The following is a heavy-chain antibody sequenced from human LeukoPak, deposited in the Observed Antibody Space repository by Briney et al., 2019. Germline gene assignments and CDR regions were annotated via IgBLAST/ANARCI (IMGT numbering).Heavy chain of an antibody. D-gene: IGHD5-18*01. CDR3: ARALGYSYGYPLDY. CDR2: IYYSGST. V-gene: IGHV4-59*01. Sequence: PSETLSLTCTVSGGSISSYYWSWIRQPPGKGLEWIGYIYYSGSTNYNPSLKSRVTISVDTSKNQFSLKLSSVTAADTAVYYCARALGYSYGYPLDYWGQGTLVTVSS. CDR1: GGSISSYY. J-gene: IGHJ4*02.